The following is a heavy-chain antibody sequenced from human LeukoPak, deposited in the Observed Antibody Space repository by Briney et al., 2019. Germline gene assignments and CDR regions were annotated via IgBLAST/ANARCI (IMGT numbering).Heavy chain of an antibody. CDR2: TRNKANSYTT. J-gene: IGHJ4*02. CDR1: GGSFSGYY. Sequence: LSLTCGVSGGSFSGYYWNWIRQAPGKGLEWVGRTRNKANSYTTEYAASVKGRFTISRDDSKNSLYLQMNSLKTEDTAVYYCALLVRDYYDSSAQLSQDYWGQGTLVTVSS. CDR3: ALLVRDYYDSSAQLSQDY. D-gene: IGHD3-22*01. V-gene: IGHV3-72*01.